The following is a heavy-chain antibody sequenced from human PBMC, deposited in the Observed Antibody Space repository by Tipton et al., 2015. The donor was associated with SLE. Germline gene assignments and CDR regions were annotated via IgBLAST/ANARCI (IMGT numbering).Heavy chain of an antibody. J-gene: IGHJ2*01. V-gene: IGHV4-34*01. CDR2: INHSGST. CDR1: GGSFSGYY. CDR3: ARGSNGSCDP. D-gene: IGHD1-26*01. Sequence: LRLSCAVYGGSFSGYYWSWIRQPPGKRLEWIGEINHSGSTNYNPSLKSRITISVDTSKNQFSLKLSSVTAADTAVYYCARGSNGSCDPCGRGTLVTVSS.